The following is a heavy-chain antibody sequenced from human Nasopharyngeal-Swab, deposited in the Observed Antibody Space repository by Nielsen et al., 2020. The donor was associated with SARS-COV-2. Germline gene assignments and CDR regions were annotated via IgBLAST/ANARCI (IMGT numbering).Heavy chain of an antibody. Sequence: GESLKISCAASGFTVSSNYMSWVRQAPGKGLEWVSVIYSGGSTYYADSVKGRFTISRDNSKNTLYLQMNSLRAEDTAVYYCARGFLSMAGLRLTVHFDYWGQGTLVTVSS. J-gene: IGHJ4*02. CDR2: IYSGGST. CDR3: ARGFLSMAGLRLTVHFDY. CDR1: GFTVSSNY. V-gene: IGHV3-66*01. D-gene: IGHD2/OR15-2a*01.